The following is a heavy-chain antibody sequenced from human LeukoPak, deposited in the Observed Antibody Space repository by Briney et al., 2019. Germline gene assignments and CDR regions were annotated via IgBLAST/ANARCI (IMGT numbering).Heavy chain of an antibody. CDR2: INHSGST. J-gene: IGHJ4*02. Sequence: SETLSLTCAVYGGSFSGYYWSWIRQPPGKGLEWIGEINHSGSTNYNPSLKSRVTISVDTSKNQFSLKLSSVTAADTAVYYCARCRGYNAFDYWGQGTLVTVSS. D-gene: IGHD6-25*01. V-gene: IGHV4-34*01. CDR1: GGSFSGYY. CDR3: ARCRGYNAFDY.